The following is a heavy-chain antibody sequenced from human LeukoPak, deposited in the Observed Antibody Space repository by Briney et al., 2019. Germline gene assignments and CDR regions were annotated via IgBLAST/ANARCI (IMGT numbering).Heavy chain of an antibody. Sequence: GGSLRLSCAASGFTFSSYAMSWVRQAPGKGLEWVSAISGSGGSTYYADSVKGRFTISRDNSKNTLYLQMNSLRAEDTAVYCCARGHGYYDILTGYYDYWGQGTLVTVSS. CDR2: ISGSGGST. CDR1: GFTFSSYA. CDR3: ARGHGYYDILTGYYDY. J-gene: IGHJ4*02. V-gene: IGHV3-23*01. D-gene: IGHD3-9*01.